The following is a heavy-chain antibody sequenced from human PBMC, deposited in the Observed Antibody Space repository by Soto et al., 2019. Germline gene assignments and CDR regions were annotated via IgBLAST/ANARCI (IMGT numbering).Heavy chain of an antibody. J-gene: IGHJ4*02. CDR1: GASINSGDYY. Sequence: SETLSLTSTVSGASINSGDYYWSWIRQPPGKGLEWIGHIYYSGSTYYHPSLKSRAGISVDSSKSQASLKLTSVTAADTAVYFCASIHTIYERLDYWGEVALVTVCS. CDR3: ASIHTIYERLDY. V-gene: IGHV4-30-4*01. CDR2: IYYSGST. D-gene: IGHD3-3*01.